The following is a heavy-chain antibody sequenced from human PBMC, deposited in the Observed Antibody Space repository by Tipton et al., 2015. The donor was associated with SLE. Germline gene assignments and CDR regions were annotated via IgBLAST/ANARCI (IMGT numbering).Heavy chain of an antibody. V-gene: IGHV4-34*01. Sequence: TLSLTCAVYGGSFSGYYWSWIRQPPGKGLEGIGEINHNGSTNYNLSLKSRVTISVDTSKNQFSLKLSSVTAADTAVYYCARQSTGYFDYWDQGTLVPVSS. J-gene: IGHJ4*02. CDR3: ARQSTGYFDY. D-gene: IGHD1-1*01. CDR2: INHNGST. CDR1: GGSFSGYY.